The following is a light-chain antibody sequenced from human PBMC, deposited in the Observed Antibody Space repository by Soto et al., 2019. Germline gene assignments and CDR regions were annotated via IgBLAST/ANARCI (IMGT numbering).Light chain of an antibody. J-gene: IGKJ4*01. CDR1: QSISSY. CDR2: AAS. V-gene: IGKV1-39*01. Sequence: DIQMTQSPSSLSASVGDRVTITCRASQSISSYLNWYQQKPGKAPKLLIYAASSLQSGVPSRFSGRGSGTEFTLTISSLQSEDFAVYYCHQYNNWLTFGGGTKVDIK. CDR3: HQYNNWLT.